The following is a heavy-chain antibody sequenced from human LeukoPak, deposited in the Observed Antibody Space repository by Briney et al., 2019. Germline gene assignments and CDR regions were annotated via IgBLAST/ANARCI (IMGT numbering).Heavy chain of an antibody. J-gene: IGHJ4*02. CDR2: ISYDGSNK. CDR3: AGVTLGYFDY. Sequence: PGGSLRLSCAASGFTFSSYAMHWVRQAPGKGLEWVAVISYDGSNKYYADSVKGRFTISRDNSKNTLYLQMNSLRAEDTAVYYCAGVTLGYFDYWGQGTLVTVSS. CDR1: GFTFSSYA. D-gene: IGHD1-26*01. V-gene: IGHV3-30*04.